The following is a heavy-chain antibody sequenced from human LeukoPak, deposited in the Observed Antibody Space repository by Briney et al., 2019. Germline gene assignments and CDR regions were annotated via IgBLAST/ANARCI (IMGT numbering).Heavy chain of an antibody. D-gene: IGHD3-22*01. CDR3: AREYYYDSSGYASFGY. Sequence: PGGSLRLSCAASGFPFSYFWMSWVRQAPGKGLEWVANIKEDGSEKYYVDSVKGRFTISRDNAKNSLYLQMNSLRAEDTAVYYCAREYYYDSSGYASFGYWGQGTLVTVSS. V-gene: IGHV3-7*01. CDR1: GFPFSYFW. CDR2: IKEDGSEK. J-gene: IGHJ4*02.